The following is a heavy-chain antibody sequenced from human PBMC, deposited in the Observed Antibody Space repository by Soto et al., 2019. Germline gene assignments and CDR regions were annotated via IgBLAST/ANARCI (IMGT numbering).Heavy chain of an antibody. J-gene: IGHJ5*02. Sequence: QVQLQQWGAGLLKPSETLSLTCAVYGGSFSGYYWSWIRQPPGKGLEWIGEINHSGSTNYNPSLKSRVTISVDTSKNQFCLKLSSVTAADTAVYYCARASWLLGWFDPWGQGTLVTVSS. V-gene: IGHV4-34*01. CDR3: ARASWLLGWFDP. CDR2: INHSGST. CDR1: GGSFSGYY. D-gene: IGHD5-12*01.